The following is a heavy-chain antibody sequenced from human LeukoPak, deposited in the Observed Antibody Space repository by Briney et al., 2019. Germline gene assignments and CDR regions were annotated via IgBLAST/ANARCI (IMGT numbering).Heavy chain of an antibody. V-gene: IGHV3-48*03. J-gene: IGHJ3*01. CDR3: ARDHELSDGFGV. Sequence: GGSLRLSCVTSGFIFRGYEMNWGRQAPGKGLEWVAYTNSSGGTIYYADSVRGRFTISRDNAKSSLFLQMSSLRVEHTAVYFCARDHELSDGFGVWGQGTMVTVSS. CDR2: TNSSGGTI. D-gene: IGHD3-16*02. CDR1: GFIFRGYE.